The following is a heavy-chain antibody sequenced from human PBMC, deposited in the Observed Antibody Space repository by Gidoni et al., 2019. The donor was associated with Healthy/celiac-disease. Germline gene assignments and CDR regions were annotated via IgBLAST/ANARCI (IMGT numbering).Heavy chain of an antibody. CDR1: VFTFSSYW. J-gene: IGHJ4*02. Sequence: EVQLVESGGGLVQPGGSLRLSCAASVFTFSSYWMHWVRHAPGKGLVWVSRINSDGSSTSYADSVKGRFTISRDNAKNTLYLQMNSLRAEDTAVYDCAREEDIESDFDYWGQGTLVTVSS. CDR3: AREEDIESDFDY. V-gene: IGHV3-74*01. CDR2: INSDGSST.